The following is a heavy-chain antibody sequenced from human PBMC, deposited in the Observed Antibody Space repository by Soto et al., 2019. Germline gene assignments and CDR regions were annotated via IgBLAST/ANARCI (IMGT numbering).Heavy chain of an antibody. Sequence: GGSLRLSCAASGFTFSSYAMSWVRQAPGKGLEWVSAISGSGGSTYYADSVKGRFTISIDNSKNTLYLQMNSLRAEDTAVYYCAKDCSGGSCFLSFDPWGQGTLVTVSS. CDR3: AKDCSGGSCFLSFDP. V-gene: IGHV3-23*01. CDR2: ISGSGGST. J-gene: IGHJ5*02. CDR1: GFTFSSYA. D-gene: IGHD2-15*01.